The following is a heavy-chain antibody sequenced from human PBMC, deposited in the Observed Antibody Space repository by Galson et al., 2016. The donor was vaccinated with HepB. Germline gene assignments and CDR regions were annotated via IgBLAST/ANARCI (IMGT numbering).Heavy chain of an antibody. D-gene: IGHD4-17*01. V-gene: IGHV3-30*04. Sequence: SLRLSCAASGFTFSSSAMHWVRQAPGKGLEWVAVISKDGRNKYYADSVGGRFTVSRDNSNNTLFLQVNTLRAEDTAVYYCARRGPRHGRAPRHGDYDYFDSWGQGTLVTISS. CDR2: ISKDGRNK. CDR1: GFTFSSSA. CDR3: ARRGPRHGRAPRHGDYDYFDS. J-gene: IGHJ4*02.